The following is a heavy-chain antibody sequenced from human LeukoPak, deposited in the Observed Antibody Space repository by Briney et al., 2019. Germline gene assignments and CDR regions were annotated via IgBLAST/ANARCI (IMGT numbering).Heavy chain of an antibody. D-gene: IGHD6-13*01. J-gene: IGHJ4*02. V-gene: IGHV3-9*01. CDR1: GFTFDNYA. CDR2: TSWNGGSM. Sequence: TGGSLRLSCAASGFTFDNYAMRWVRQAPGKGLEWVSGTSWNGGSMGYADSVKGRFTISRDNAKNSLYLQMNSLRAEDTAFYYCAKDVGTSWQGPYFDYWGQGALVTVSS. CDR3: AKDVGTSWQGPYFDY.